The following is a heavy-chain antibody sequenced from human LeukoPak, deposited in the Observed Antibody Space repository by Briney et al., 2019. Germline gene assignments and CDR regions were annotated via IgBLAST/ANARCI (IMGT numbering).Heavy chain of an antibody. V-gene: IGHV4-59*12. Sequence: SETLSLTCTVSGGSISSYYWSWIRQPPGKGLEWIGYIYYSGSTNYNPSLKSRVTISVDTSKNQFSLKLSSVTAADTAVYYCASERGVGYFDYWGQGTLVTVSS. J-gene: IGHJ4*02. D-gene: IGHD3-10*01. CDR1: GGSISSYY. CDR3: ASERGVGYFDY. CDR2: IYYSGST.